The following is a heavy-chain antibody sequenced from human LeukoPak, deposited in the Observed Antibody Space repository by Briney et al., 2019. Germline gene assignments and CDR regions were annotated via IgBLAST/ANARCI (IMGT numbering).Heavy chain of an antibody. J-gene: IGHJ4*02. D-gene: IGHD3-16*01. CDR2: ISYDGSNK. CDR1: GFTFSSYA. Sequence: PGRSLRLSCAASGFTFSSYAMHWVRQAPGKGLEWVAVISYDGSNKYYADSVKGRFTISRDNSKNTLYLQMNSLRVDDTAVYYCAREEDDYVWGTIDYWGQGTLVTVSS. CDR3: AREEDDYVWGTIDY. V-gene: IGHV3-30-3*01.